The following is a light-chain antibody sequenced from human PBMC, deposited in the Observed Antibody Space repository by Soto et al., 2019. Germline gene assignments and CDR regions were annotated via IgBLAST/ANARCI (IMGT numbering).Light chain of an antibody. CDR3: QQSYTTPT. CDR1: QNILTH. CDR2: GAS. J-gene: IGKJ5*01. V-gene: IGKV1-39*01. Sequence: DLKMTQSPSSLSASVGDRVTITCRASQNILTHLNWYQQKPGKAPRLLIYGASTLQTGVPSWFSGSGSGTDFTLTISSLQREDFATYFCQQSYTTPTFGQGTRLEFK.